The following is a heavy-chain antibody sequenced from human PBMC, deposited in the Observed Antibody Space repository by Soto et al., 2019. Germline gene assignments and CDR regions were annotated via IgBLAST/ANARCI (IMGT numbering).Heavy chain of an antibody. CDR3: ARDRAKGSYSGNYDSSGYYPDAFDI. CDR2: IYYSGST. D-gene: IGHD3-22*01. J-gene: IGHJ3*02. Sequence: SETLSLTCTVSGGSISSGGYYWSWIRQHPGKGLEWIGYIYYSGSTYYNPSLKSRVTISVDTSKNQFSLKLSSVTAADTAVYYCARDRAKGSYSGNYDSSGYYPDAFDIWGQGTMVTVSS. V-gene: IGHV4-31*03. CDR1: GGSISSGGYY.